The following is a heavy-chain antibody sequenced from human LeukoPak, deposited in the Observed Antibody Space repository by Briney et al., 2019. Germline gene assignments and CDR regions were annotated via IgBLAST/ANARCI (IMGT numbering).Heavy chain of an antibody. J-gene: IGHJ6*03. CDR1: GGSISSHY. CDR3: ARDQITSSGYYMDV. V-gene: IGHV4-59*11. Sequence: SETLSLTCTVSGGSISSHYWSWIRQSPTKGLEWIGYIHYSGIISYNPSLKSRVTMSVDTSKNKFSLRLSSVTAADTAVYYCARDQITSSGYYMDVWGKGTTVTVS. D-gene: IGHD1-14*01. CDR2: IHYSGII.